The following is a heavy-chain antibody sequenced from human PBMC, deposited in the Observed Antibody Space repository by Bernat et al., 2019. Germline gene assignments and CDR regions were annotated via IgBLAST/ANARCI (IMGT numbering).Heavy chain of an antibody. D-gene: IGHD3-3*01. CDR1: GGPISSSSYY. Sequence: QLQLQESGPGLVKPSETLSLTCTVSGGPISSSSYYWGWIRQPPGKGLEWIGSIYYSGSTYYNPSLKSRVTISIDTSKNQFSLKLSYVTAADTAVYYCARTYYDFWSGYYPNNWFDPWGQGTLVTVSS. V-gene: IGHV4-39*01. CDR3: ARTYYDFWSGYYPNNWFDP. CDR2: IYYSGST. J-gene: IGHJ5*02.